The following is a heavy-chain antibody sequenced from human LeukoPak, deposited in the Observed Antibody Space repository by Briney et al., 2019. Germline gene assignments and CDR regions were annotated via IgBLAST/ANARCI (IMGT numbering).Heavy chain of an antibody. D-gene: IGHD2-2*01. Sequence: GESLKISCKGSGYTFTRYWIAWVRQMPGKGLEWMGIIYPGNSDTRYSPSFQGQVTVSADKSMSATSLQWSSLKASDTAMYYCAKGYCSSTSCYVAFDIWGQGTMVTVSS. CDR3: AKGYCSSTSCYVAFDI. V-gene: IGHV5-51*01. CDR2: IYPGNSDT. CDR1: GYTFTRYW. J-gene: IGHJ3*02.